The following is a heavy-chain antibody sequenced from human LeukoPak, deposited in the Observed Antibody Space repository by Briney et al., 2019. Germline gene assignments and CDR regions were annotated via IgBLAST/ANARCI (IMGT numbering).Heavy chain of an antibody. Sequence: PGGSLRLSCAASGFTFSSYWMSWVRQAQGKGLEWVANIKQDGSEKYYVDSVKGRFTISRDNAKNSLYLQMNSLRAEDTAVYYCARGGPPYYYDSSGYYPDYYYYYYMDVWGKGTTVTVSS. CDR1: GFTFSSYW. CDR2: IKQDGSEK. CDR3: ARGGPPYYYDSSGYYPDYYYYYYMDV. V-gene: IGHV3-7*01. J-gene: IGHJ6*03. D-gene: IGHD3-22*01.